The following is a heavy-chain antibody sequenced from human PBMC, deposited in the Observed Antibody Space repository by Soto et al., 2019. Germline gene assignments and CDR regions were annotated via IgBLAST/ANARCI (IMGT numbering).Heavy chain of an antibody. J-gene: IGHJ3*02. CDR1: GFTFSSYA. D-gene: IGHD1-26*01. Sequence: GGSLRLSCAASGFTFSSYAMHWVGQAPGKGLEWVAVISYDGSNKYYADSVKGRFTISRDNSKNTLYLQMNSLRAEDTAVYYCAGSGSYRAFDIWGQGTMVTVSS. CDR2: ISYDGSNK. V-gene: IGHV3-30-3*01. CDR3: AGSGSYRAFDI.